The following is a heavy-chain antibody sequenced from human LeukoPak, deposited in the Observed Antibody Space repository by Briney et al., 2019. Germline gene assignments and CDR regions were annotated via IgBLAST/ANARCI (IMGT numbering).Heavy chain of an antibody. Sequence: GGSLRLSCEGTGFTFSMYGMAWVRQAPGKGLEWVSVINDRGGYIQDADSVKGRFTISRDNSQNTLFLQMNSLRDEDTAVYYCVKERDRGIEVADDFDYWGQGTLVTVSS. D-gene: IGHD6-19*01. CDR1: GFTFSMYG. V-gene: IGHV3-23*01. CDR2: INDRGGYI. CDR3: VKERDRGIEVADDFDY. J-gene: IGHJ4*02.